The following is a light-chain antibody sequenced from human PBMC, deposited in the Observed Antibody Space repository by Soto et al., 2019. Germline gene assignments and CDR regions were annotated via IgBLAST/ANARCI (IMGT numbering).Light chain of an antibody. J-gene: IGLJ2*01. Sequence: QPVLTQSPSASASLGASGNLTCTLSNGHTSFAIAWHQQQPEKGPRYLLKLNSDGSHSKGVGIPDRFSGSSSGAERHLTISSLQSDGEADYYCQTRDTPPLFGGGTKLTVL. CDR2: LNSDGSH. CDR1: NGHTSFA. CDR3: QTRDTPPL. V-gene: IGLV4-69*02.